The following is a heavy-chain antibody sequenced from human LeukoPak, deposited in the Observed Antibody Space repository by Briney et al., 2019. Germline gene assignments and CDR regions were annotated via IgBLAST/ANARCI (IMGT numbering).Heavy chain of an antibody. CDR3: AGDWGPGDAFDI. D-gene: IGHD3-16*01. J-gene: IGHJ3*02. V-gene: IGHV4-38-2*02. CDR2: IYHSGST. Sequence: SETLSLTCTVSGYSISSGYYWGWIRQPPGKGLEWIGSIYHSGSTYYNPSLKSRVTISVDTSKNQFSLKLSSVTAADTAVYYCAGDWGPGDAFDIWGQGTMVTVSS. CDR1: GYSISSGYY.